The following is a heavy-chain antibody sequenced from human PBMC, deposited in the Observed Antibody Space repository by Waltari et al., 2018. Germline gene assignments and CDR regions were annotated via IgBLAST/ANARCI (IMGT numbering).Heavy chain of an antibody. Sequence: QVQLVEAGGGVGQPGRSLRLSCAASGVTFSSYAMHWVRQAPGKGLEWVAVISYDGSNKYYADSVKGRFTISRDKSKNTLYLQMNSLRAEDTAVYYCARVNAEWLVDYWGQGTLVTVSS. CDR3: ARVNAEWLVDY. V-gene: IGHV3-30-3*01. CDR1: GVTFSSYA. J-gene: IGHJ4*02. CDR2: ISYDGSNK. D-gene: IGHD6-19*01.